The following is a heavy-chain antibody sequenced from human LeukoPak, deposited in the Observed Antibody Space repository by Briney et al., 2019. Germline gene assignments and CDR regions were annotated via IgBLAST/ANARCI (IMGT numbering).Heavy chain of an antibody. CDR1: GYTFTSYD. CDR3: ARDAQGGDYFDY. CDR2: MNPNSGNT. D-gene: IGHD3-16*01. Sequence: ASVKVSCKASGYTFTSYDINWVRQATGQGLEWMGWMNPNSGNTGYAQKFQGRVTITRNTSISTAYMELGSLRSEDTAVYYCARDAQGGDYFDYWGQGTLVTVSS. V-gene: IGHV1-8*03. J-gene: IGHJ4*02.